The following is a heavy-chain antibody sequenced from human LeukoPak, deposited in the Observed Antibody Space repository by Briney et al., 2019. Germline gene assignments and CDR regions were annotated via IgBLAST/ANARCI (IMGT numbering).Heavy chain of an antibody. J-gene: IGHJ4*02. CDR1: GYSFTAFY. D-gene: IGHD3-10*01. Sequence: ASVKVSCKASGYSFTAFYIHWVRQAPGQGLEWMGWIHPRSGDTNYAYKFKGRVTMTRDTSSSAAYMDLDSLRSDDTAVYYCARDGEFGTGSYYRGCFDYWGQGNLVTVSS. CDR2: IHPRSGDT. CDR3: ARDGEFGTGSYYRGCFDY. V-gene: IGHV1-2*02.